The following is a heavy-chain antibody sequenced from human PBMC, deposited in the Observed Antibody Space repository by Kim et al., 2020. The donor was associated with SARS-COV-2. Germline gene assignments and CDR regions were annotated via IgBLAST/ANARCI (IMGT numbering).Heavy chain of an antibody. D-gene: IGHD5-12*01. Sequence: YYHPSLKSRLTISLDTSKNQFSLTLKSVTAADRAIYYCARDPGGYDRNFDYWGQGTLVTVSS. CDR3: ARDPGGYDRNFDY. V-gene: IGHV4-31*02. J-gene: IGHJ4*02.